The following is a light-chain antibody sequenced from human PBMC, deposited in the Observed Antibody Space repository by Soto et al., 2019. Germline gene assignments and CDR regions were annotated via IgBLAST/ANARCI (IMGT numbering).Light chain of an antibody. CDR1: SSNIGSNY. Sequence: QAVVTQPPSASGTPGQWVTISCSGSSSNIGSNYVCWYQQLPGTAPKLLIYGNYQRPSGVPDRFSGSKSGTSASLAISGLRSEAEAHYYCAAWDDRLRGVVFGGGTKLTVL. CDR3: AAWDDRLRGVV. V-gene: IGLV1-47*01. CDR2: GNY. J-gene: IGLJ2*01.